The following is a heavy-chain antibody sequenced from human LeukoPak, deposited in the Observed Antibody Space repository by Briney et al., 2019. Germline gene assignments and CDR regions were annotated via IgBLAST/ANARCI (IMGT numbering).Heavy chain of an antibody. CDR3: ARETSQEYYFDY. D-gene: IGHD2-2*01. V-gene: IGHV1-3*01. Sequence: ASVKVSCKASGYTFTTYAMHWVRQAPGQRLEWKGWINPGNGNTKYSQKFQGRVTMTRDTSTSTVYMELSSLRSEDTAVYYCARETSQEYYFDYWGQGTLVTVSS. CDR2: INPGNGNT. J-gene: IGHJ4*02. CDR1: GYTFTTYA.